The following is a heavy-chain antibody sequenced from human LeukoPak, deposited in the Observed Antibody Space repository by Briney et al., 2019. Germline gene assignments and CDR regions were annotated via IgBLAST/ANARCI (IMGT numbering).Heavy chain of an antibody. CDR2: IYYSGST. J-gene: IGHJ5*02. D-gene: IGHD5-18*01. CDR1: GGSISSYY. Sequence: SETLSLTRTVSGGSISSYYWSWIRQPPGKGLEWIGYIYYSGSTNYNPSLKSRVTISVDTSKNQFSLKLSSVTAADTAVYYCAGLAGYSYGLFDPWGQGTLVTVSS. V-gene: IGHV4-59*08. CDR3: AGLAGYSYGLFDP.